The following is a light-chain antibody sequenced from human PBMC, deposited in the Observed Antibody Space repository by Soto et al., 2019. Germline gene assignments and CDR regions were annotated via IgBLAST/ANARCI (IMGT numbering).Light chain of an antibody. J-gene: IGLJ1*01. CDR3: CSYAGIYV. V-gene: IGLV2-23*02. CDR1: SSDVGRYNL. Sequence: QSVLTXPASVSGSPGQSITISCTGTSSDVGRYNLVSWYQQHPGKAPKLMIYEVTKRPSGVSNRFSGSKSGRTASLTISGLQAEDEGDYYCCSYAGIYVFGTGTKVTVL. CDR2: EVT.